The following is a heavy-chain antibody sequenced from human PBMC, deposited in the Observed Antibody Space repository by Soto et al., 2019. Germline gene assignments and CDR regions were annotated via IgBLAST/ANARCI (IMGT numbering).Heavy chain of an antibody. CDR1: GDSVSSTIAA. Sequence: PSQTLSLTFAISGDSVSSTIAAWSWIRQSPSRGLEWLGRTYYRSKWYSDYAVSVKSRITINPDTSKNQFSLQLNSVTPEDTAVYYCARGSYYSGWVWGQGTLVTVSS. V-gene: IGHV6-1*01. J-gene: IGHJ4*02. CDR2: TYYRSKWYS. D-gene: IGHD6-19*01. CDR3: ARGSYYSGWV.